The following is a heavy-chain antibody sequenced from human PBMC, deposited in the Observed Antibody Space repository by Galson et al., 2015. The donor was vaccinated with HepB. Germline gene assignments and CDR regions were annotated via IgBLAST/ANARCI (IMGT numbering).Heavy chain of an antibody. CDR3: ARGSILGWSNPGWYFEL. CDR2: ISSSSSYI. J-gene: IGHJ2*01. V-gene: IGHV3-21*01. CDR1: GFTFSSYS. D-gene: IGHD2-21*01. Sequence: SLRLSCAASGFTFSSYSMNWVRQAPGKGLEWVSSISSSSSYIYYADSVKGRFTISRDNAKNSLYLQMNRLRAEDTAVYYCARGSILGWSNPGWYFELWGRGTLVTVSS.